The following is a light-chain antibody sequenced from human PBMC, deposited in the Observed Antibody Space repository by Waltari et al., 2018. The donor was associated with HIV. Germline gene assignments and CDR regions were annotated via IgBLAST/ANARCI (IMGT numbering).Light chain of an antibody. J-gene: IGLJ2*01. Sequence: QAVVTQEPSLTVSPGGPVTLTCAPSTGPVTRGPCPYWFQRRPGQAPKTLLYDTSNRHSWTPARFSGSLLGDKAALTLTGAQFEDEADYFCLLSFNGVVVFGGGTSLTVL. V-gene: IGLV7-46*01. CDR3: LLSFNGVVV. CDR2: DTS. CDR1: TGPVTRGPC.